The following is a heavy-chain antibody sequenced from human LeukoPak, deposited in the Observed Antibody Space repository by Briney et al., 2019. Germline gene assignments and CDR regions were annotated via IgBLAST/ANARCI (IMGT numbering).Heavy chain of an antibody. J-gene: IGHJ4*02. V-gene: IGHV4-34*01. Sequence: PSETLSLTCAVYGGSFSGYYWSWIRQPPGKGLEWIGEINHSGSTNYNPSLKSRVTISVDTSKNQFSLKLSSVTAADTAVYYCARVLRWGYYDSSGYYYFDYCGQGTLVTVSS. CDR3: ARVLRWGYYDSSGYYYFDY. CDR2: INHSGST. CDR1: GGSFSGYY. D-gene: IGHD3-22*01.